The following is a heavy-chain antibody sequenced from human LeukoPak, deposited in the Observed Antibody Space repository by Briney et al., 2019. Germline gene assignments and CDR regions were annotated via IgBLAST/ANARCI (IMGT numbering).Heavy chain of an antibody. V-gene: IGHV3-7*04. CDR2: IKQDGSEK. J-gene: IGHJ3*02. CDR1: GFTFSSYW. Sequence: GGSLRLSCAASGFTFSSYWMSWVRQAPGKGLEWVANIKQDGSEKYYVDSVKGRFTISRDNAKNSLYLQMNSLRAEDTAVYYCARAVAVAGPWALDIWGQGTMVTVSS. D-gene: IGHD6-19*01. CDR3: ARAVAVAGPWALDI.